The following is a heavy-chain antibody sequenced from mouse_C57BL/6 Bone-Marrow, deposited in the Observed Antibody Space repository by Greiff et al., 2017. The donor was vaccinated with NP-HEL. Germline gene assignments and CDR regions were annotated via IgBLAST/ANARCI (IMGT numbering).Heavy chain of an antibody. D-gene: IGHD2-1*01. CDR2: INSDGGST. CDR1: EYEFPSHD. Sequence: DVMLVESGGGLVQPGESLKLSCESNEYEFPSHDMSWVRKTPEKRLELVAAINSDGGSTYYPDTMERRFIISRDNTKKTLYLQMSSLRSEDTALYYCARLNGNYAWFAYWGQGTLVTVSA. V-gene: IGHV5-2*01. J-gene: IGHJ3*01. CDR3: ARLNGNYAWFAY.